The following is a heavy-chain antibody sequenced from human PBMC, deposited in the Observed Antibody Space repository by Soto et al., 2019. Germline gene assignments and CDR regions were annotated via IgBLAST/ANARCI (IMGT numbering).Heavy chain of an antibody. CDR2: IIPILGIA. D-gene: IGHD4-17*01. V-gene: IGHV1-69*04. CDR3: ARDLTTVTTGHAYFDY. CDR1: GGTFSSYT. J-gene: IGHJ4*02. Sequence: ASVKVSCKASGGTFSSYTISWVRQAPGQGLEWMGRIIPILGIANYAQKFQGRVTITADKSTSTAYMELSSLRSEDTAVYYCARDLTTVTTGHAYFDYWGQGTLVTVSS.